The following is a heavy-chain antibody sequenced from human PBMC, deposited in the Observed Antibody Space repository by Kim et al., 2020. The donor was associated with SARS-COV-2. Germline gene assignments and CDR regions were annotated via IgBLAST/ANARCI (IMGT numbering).Heavy chain of an antibody. V-gene: IGHV4-30-2*04. J-gene: IGHJ4*02. Sequence: LKSRVTIFADTSMNQFSLKLSSVTAADTALYYCAREGECSSGYCYTGPLDSWGQGTLVTVSS. D-gene: IGHD3-22*01. CDR3: AREGECSSGYCYTGPLDS.